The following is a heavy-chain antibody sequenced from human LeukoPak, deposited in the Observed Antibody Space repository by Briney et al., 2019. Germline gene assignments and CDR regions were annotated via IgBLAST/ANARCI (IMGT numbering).Heavy chain of an antibody. J-gene: IGHJ4*02. CDR2: ISSSSSYI. V-gene: IGHV3-21*01. D-gene: IGHD3-10*01. CDR3: AKDREYFDSGSYYDY. Sequence: GGSLRLSCAASGFTFSSYSMNWVRQAPGKGLEWVSSISSSSSYIYYADSVKGRFTISRDNAKNSLYLQMNGLRAEDTAVYYCAKDREYFDSGSYYDYWGQGTLVTVSS. CDR1: GFTFSSYS.